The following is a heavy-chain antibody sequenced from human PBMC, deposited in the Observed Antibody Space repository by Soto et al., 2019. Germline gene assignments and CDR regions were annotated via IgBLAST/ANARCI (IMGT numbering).Heavy chain of an antibody. J-gene: IGHJ5*02. V-gene: IGHV4-4*07. CDR3: VRDGTKTLRDWFDP. CDR2: IYATGTT. Sequence: SETLSLTCTVSGASVSGFYWSWIRKSAGKGLEWIGRIYATGTTDYNPSLKSRVMMSVDTSKKQFSLKLRSVTAADTAVYYCVRDGTKTLRDWFDPWGQGISVTVSS. CDR1: GASVSGFY. D-gene: IGHD1-1*01.